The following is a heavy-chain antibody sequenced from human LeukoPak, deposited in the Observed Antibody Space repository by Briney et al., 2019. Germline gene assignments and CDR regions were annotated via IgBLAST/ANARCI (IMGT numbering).Heavy chain of an antibody. J-gene: IGHJ4*02. Sequence: SETLYLTCTVSGGSVSSGSYSWTWIRHPPGKGLECIGYIYYTGGTNYNTFLRSRVTTSVESSKKPFSVQLSPVTAAHAAVYYCARVWDREVKYFDCWGQGAMVSVSS. CDR1: GGSVSSGSYS. V-gene: IGHV4-61*03. CDR2: IYYTGGT. CDR3: ARVWDREVKYFDC. D-gene: IGHD1-26*01.